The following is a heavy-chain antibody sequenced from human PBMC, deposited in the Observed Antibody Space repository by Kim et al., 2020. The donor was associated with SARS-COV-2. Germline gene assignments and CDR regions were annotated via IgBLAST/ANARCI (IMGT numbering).Heavy chain of an antibody. D-gene: IGHD3-3*01. J-gene: IGHJ4*02. V-gene: IGHV4-30-2*05. CDR3: ARNYDFRYYFDY. Sequence: SNPPLRSRVTISVETSKTRFSLELSSVTAADTAVYYCARNYDFRYYFDYWGQGTLVTVSS.